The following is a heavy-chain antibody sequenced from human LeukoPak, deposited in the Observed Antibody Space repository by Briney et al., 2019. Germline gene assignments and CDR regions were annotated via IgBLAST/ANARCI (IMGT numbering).Heavy chain of an antibody. D-gene: IGHD6-13*01. J-gene: IGHJ5*02. CDR3: ASDFGSSWYSEWFDP. CDR1: GYTFTGYY. CDR2: INPNSGGT. Sequence: ASVKVSCKASGYTFTGYYMHWVRQAPGQGLEWMGWINPNSGGTNYAQKFQGRVTMTRDTSISAAYMELSRLRSDDTAVYYCASDFGSSWYSEWFDPWGQGNLVTVSS. V-gene: IGHV1-2*02.